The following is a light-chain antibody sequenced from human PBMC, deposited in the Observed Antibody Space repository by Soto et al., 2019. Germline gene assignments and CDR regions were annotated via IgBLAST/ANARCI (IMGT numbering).Light chain of an antibody. Sequence: QSALTQPASVSGSPGQSITISCTGTSSDVGGYNYVSWYQQHPGKAPKILIYEVTNRPSGVSNRFSSSKSGNTASLTISGLQAEDDADYYCSSFTSRFTFNYVFGTGTKLTVL. CDR3: SSFTSRFTFNYV. V-gene: IGLV2-14*01. CDR1: SSDVGGYNY. J-gene: IGLJ1*01. CDR2: EVT.